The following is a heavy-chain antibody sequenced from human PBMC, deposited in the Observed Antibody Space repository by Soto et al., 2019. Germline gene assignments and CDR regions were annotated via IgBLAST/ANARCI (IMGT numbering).Heavy chain of an antibody. V-gene: IGHV4-59*01. J-gene: IGHJ2*01. CDR1: GGSISSYY. CDR2: IYYSGST. Sequence: QVQLQESGPGLVKPSETLSLTCTVSGGSISSYYWSWIRQPPGKGLEWIGYIYYSGSTNYNPSLKSRVTISVDTSKNQFSLKLSSVTAADTAVYYCARSPINWYFDLWGRGTLVTVSS. CDR3: ARSPINWYFDL. D-gene: IGHD3-9*01.